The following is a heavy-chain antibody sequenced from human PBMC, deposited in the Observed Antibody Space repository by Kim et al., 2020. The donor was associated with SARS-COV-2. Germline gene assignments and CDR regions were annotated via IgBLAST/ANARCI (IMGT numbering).Heavy chain of an antibody. D-gene: IGHD3-10*01. CDR1: GGSFSGYY. J-gene: IGHJ6*02. CDR2: INHSGST. CDR3: ARAPLNHYYGSGSYYNAQTYYYYGMDV. Sequence: SETLSLTCAVYGGSFSGYYWSWIRQPPGKGLEWIGEINHSGSTNYNPSLKSRVTISVDTSKNQFSLKLSSVTAADTAVYYCARAPLNHYYGSGSYYNAQTYYYYGMDVWGQGTTVTVSS. V-gene: IGHV4-34*01.